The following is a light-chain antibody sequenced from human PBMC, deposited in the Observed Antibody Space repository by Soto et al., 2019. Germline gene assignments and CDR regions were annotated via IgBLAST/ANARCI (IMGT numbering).Light chain of an antibody. V-gene: IGKV3-15*01. J-gene: IGKJ1*01. Sequence: ETVMTQSPATLSVSPGERVTLSCRASQSVGSDLAWYQQKPGQAPRLLISGASTRATGIPARFSGSVSGTEFTLAISSLQSEDFAIYYCQQYNNRPLTFGQGTKVEIK. CDR1: QSVGSD. CDR3: QQYNNRPLT. CDR2: GAS.